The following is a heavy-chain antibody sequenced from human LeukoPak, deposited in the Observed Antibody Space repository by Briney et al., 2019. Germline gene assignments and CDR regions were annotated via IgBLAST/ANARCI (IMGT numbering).Heavy chain of an antibody. CDR1: GFTFSSYS. CDR2: ISSSSSYI. CDR3: ARDRASSIAARPSYGGYYYYMDV. V-gene: IGHV3-21*01. J-gene: IGHJ6*03. D-gene: IGHD6-6*01. Sequence: GGSLRLSCAASGFTFSSYSMNWVRQAPGKGLEWVSSISSSSSYIYYADSVKGRFTISRDNAKNSLYLQMNSLRAEDTAVYYCARDRASSIAARPSYGGYYYYMDVWGKGTTVTVSS.